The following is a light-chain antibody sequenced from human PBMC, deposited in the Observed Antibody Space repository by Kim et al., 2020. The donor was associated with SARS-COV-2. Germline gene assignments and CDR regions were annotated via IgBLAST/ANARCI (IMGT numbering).Light chain of an antibody. J-gene: IGKJ2*03. CDR2: WAS. CDR1: QSVLYSSNNKNY. Sequence: DIVMTQSPDSLAVSLGERATINCKSSQSVLYSSNNKNYLAWYQQKPGQPPKLLIYWASTRETGVSDRFSGSGSGTDFTLTISSLQAEDVAVYYCQHYYSTPPYSFGQGTKLEF. CDR3: QHYYSTPPYS. V-gene: IGKV4-1*01.